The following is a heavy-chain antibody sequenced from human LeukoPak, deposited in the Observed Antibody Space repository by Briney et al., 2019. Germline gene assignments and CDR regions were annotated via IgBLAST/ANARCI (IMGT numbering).Heavy chain of an antibody. CDR2: VDPEDGET. Sequence: ASVKVSCKVSGCTFTDWYIHWVQQAPGKGLEWLGLVDPEDGETIYAEKFRGKLTITADTSTDTAYMELSSLRAGDTAMYYCTTSGESPMNWLDPWGQGTLVTVSS. CDR1: GCTFTDWY. V-gene: IGHV1-69-2*01. D-gene: IGHD3-10*01. J-gene: IGHJ5*02. CDR3: TTSGESPMNWLDP.